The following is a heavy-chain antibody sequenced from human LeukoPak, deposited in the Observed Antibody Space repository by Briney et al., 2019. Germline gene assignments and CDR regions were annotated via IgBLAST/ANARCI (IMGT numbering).Heavy chain of an antibody. CDR3: AKVTMGDVWFDP. J-gene: IGHJ5*02. D-gene: IGHD3-16*01. CDR1: GFTFSSYW. V-gene: IGHV3-30*02. Sequence: GGSLRLSCAASGFTFSSYWMHWVRQAPGKGLEWVAFMHYDGRNILYADSVKGRFSISTDNCKKMVYLQMSSLRAEDTAVYYCAKVTMGDVWFDPWGQRTLVTVSS. CDR2: MHYDGRNI.